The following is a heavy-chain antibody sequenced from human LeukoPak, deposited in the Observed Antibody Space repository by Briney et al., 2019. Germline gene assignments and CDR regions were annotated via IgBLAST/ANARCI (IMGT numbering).Heavy chain of an antibody. D-gene: IGHD3-10*01. CDR3: ARSDGYGLVGI. J-gene: IGHJ3*02. Sequence: GSLRLSCAASGFTFSDYYMSWIRQPPGKTLEWIGSIYSSGGTYYNPSLKSRAIILIDTAKNHVSLNLSSVTAADTAVYYCARSDGYGLVGIWGQGTMVTVSS. CDR2: IYSSGGT. CDR1: GFTFSDYY. V-gene: IGHV4-38-2*01.